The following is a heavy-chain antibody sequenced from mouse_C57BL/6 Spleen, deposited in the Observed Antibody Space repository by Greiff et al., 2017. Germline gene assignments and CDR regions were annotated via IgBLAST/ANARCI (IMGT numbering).Heavy chain of an antibody. J-gene: IGHJ1*03. D-gene: IGHD1-1*01. CDR1: GYSITSGYY. Sequence: EVKLVESGPGLVKPSQSLSLTCSVTGYSITSGYYWNWIRQFPGNKLEWMGYISYDGSNNYNPSLKNRISITRDTSKNQFFLKLNSVTTEDTATYYCARGYYGSSNWYFDVWGTGTTVTVAS. CDR3: ARGYYGSSNWYFDV. V-gene: IGHV3-6*01. CDR2: ISYDGSN.